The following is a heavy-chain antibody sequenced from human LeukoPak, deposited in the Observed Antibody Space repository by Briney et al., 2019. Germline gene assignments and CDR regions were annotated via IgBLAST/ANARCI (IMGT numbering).Heavy chain of an antibody. D-gene: IGHD1-20*01. J-gene: IGHJ4*02. V-gene: IGHV4-39*01. CDR2: IYYSGST. CDR3: ARHWGEYNWNDGYYFDY. CDR1: GGSISSGGYY. Sequence: SETLSLTCTVSGGSISSGGYYWGWIRQPPGKGLEWIGSIYYSGSTYYNPSLKSRVTISVDTSKNQFSLKLSSVTAADTAVYYCARHWGEYNWNDGYYFDYWGQGTLVTVSS.